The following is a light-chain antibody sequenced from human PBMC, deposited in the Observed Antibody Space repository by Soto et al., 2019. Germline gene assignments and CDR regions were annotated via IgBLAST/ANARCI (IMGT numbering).Light chain of an antibody. J-gene: IGLJ1*01. CDR1: SSDVGGYNY. CDR3: SSYTSSNTLI. Sequence: QSALTQPASVSGSPGQSITISCTGTSSDVGGYNYVSWYQHHPGKAPKLMIYDVSNRPSGVSNRFSGSKSGNTASLTISGLQADDEADYYCSSYTSSNTLIFGTGTKLTVL. V-gene: IGLV2-14*03. CDR2: DVS.